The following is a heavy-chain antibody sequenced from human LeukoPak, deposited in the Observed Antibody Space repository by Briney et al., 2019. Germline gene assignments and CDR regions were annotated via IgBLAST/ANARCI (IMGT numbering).Heavy chain of an antibody. J-gene: IGHJ4*02. Sequence: GASVKVSCKASGYTFTGYYMHWVRQAPGQGLEWMGWINPNSGGTNYAQKFQGRVTMTRDTSISTAYMELSRLRSDDTAVYYCARVEMATPTLQDYWGQGTLVTVSS. V-gene: IGHV1-2*02. D-gene: IGHD5-24*01. CDR1: GYTFTGYY. CDR2: INPNSGGT. CDR3: ARVEMATPTLQDY.